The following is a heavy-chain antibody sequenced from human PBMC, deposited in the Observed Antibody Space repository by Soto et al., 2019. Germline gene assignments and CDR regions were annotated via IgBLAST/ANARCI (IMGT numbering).Heavy chain of an antibody. D-gene: IGHD5-18*01. J-gene: IGHJ6*03. CDR2: INHSGST. Sequence: SETLSLTCAVYGGSFSGYYWSWIRQPPGKGLERIGEINHSGSTNYNPSLKSRVTISVDTSKNQFSLKLSSVTAADTAVYYCARIQLWTPYYYYYMDVWGKGTTVTVSS. CDR3: ARIQLWTPYYYYYMDV. CDR1: GGSFSGYY. V-gene: IGHV4-34*01.